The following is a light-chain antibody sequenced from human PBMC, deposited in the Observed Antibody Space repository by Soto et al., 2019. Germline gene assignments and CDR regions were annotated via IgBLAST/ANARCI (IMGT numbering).Light chain of an antibody. V-gene: IGKV3-15*01. CDR2: GAS. J-gene: IGKJ1*01. Sequence: EIVMTQSPATLSVSPGERATLSCRASQSVGTNLAWYQQKPGQAPSLLISGASTRATGIPAHFSGSGSGTEFTLTISSLQSEDFAVYFCQQYSNWPRTFGKGTKVDIK. CDR3: QQYSNWPRT. CDR1: QSVGTN.